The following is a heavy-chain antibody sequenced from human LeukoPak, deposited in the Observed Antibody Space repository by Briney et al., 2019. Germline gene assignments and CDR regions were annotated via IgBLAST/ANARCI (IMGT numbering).Heavy chain of an antibody. CDR2: ISSSSSYI. CDR3: ARGRPFDP. V-gene: IGHV3-21*01. J-gene: IGHJ5*02. Sequence: GGSLRLSCAASGFIFSGYNMNWVRQAPGKGLEWVSSISSSSSYIYYADSVKGRFTISRDNAKNSLYLQMNSLRAEDTAVYYCARGRPFDPWGQGTLVTVSS. D-gene: IGHD6-25*01. CDR1: GFIFSGYN.